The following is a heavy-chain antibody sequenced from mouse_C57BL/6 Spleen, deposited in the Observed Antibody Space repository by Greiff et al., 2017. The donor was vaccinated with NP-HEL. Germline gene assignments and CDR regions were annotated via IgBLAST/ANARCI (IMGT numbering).Heavy chain of an antibody. CDR3: AREEIYYDYDGVAY. Sequence: EVKLQESGPGLVKPSQSLSLTCSVTGYSITSGYYWNWIRQFPGNKLEWMGYISYDGSNNYNPSLKNRISITRDTSKNQFFLKLNSVTTEDTATYYCAREEIYYDYDGVAYWGQGTLVTVSA. CDR2: ISYDGSN. V-gene: IGHV3-6*01. D-gene: IGHD2-4*01. J-gene: IGHJ3*01. CDR1: GYSITSGYY.